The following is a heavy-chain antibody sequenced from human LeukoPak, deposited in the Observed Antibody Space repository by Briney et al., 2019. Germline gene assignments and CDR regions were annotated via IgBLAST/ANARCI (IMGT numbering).Heavy chain of an antibody. CDR2: INHSGST. Sequence: SETLSLTCAVYGGSFSGYYWSWIRQPPGKGLEWIGEINHSGSTNYNPSLKSRVTISVDTSKNQFSLKLSSVTAADTPVYYCAREGSSYYDYVWGSYRYFDYWGQGTLVTVSS. J-gene: IGHJ4*02. D-gene: IGHD3-16*02. CDR3: AREGSSYYDYVWGSYRYFDY. CDR1: GGSFSGYY. V-gene: IGHV4-34*01.